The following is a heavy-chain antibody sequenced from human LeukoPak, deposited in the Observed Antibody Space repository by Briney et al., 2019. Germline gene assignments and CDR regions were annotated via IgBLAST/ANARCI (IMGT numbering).Heavy chain of an antibody. CDR2: ISGSGGST. V-gene: IGHV3-23*01. D-gene: IGHD3-22*01. J-gene: IGHJ5*02. Sequence: GGSLRLSCAASGFTFSSYAMSWVRQAPGKGLEWVSAISGSGGSTYYADSVKGRFTISRDNSKNTLYLQMNSLRAEDTAVYYCAKDVSDITMIVVVITTFQSWGQGTLVTVSP. CDR3: AKDVSDITMIVVVITTFQS. CDR1: GFTFSSYA.